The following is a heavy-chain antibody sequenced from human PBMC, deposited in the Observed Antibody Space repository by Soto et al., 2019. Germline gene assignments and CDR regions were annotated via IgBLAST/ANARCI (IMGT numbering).Heavy chain of an antibody. CDR1: GYTFTSYY. CDR3: ARAFRDSSGYYYGAFDI. Sequence: ASVKVSCKASGYTFTSYYMHWVRQAPGQGLEWMGIINPSGGSTSYAQKFQGRVTMTGDTSTSTVYMELSSLRSEDTAVYYCARAFRDSSGYYYGAFDIWGQGTMVTVSS. CDR2: INPSGGST. V-gene: IGHV1-46*01. J-gene: IGHJ3*02. D-gene: IGHD3-22*01.